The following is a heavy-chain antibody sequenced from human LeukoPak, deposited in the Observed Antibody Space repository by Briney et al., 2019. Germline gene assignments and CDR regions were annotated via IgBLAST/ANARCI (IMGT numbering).Heavy chain of an antibody. CDR3: ARQTVGYNISGRFDP. J-gene: IGHJ5*02. Sequence: PSETLSLTCTVSGGSISTYYWSWIRHPPGKGLEWIGYIYYSGSTNYNPSLKNRVTISVDTSKNQFSLKLSSVTAADTAVYYCARQTVGYNISGRFDPWGQGTRVTVSS. V-gene: IGHV4-59*08. CDR2: IYYSGST. CDR1: GGSISTYY. D-gene: IGHD2-15*01.